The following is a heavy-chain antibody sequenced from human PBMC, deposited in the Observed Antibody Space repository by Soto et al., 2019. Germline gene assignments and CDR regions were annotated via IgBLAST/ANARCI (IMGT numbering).Heavy chain of an antibody. D-gene: IGHD1-7*01. Sequence: ASVKVSCKASGYTFTGYYMHWVRQAPAQGLEWMGWINPNSGGTNYAQKFQGRVTMTRDTSISTAYMELSRLRSDDTAVYYCQANGITGTTVDYWGQGTLVTVSS. V-gene: IGHV1-2*02. CDR3: QANGITGTTVDY. J-gene: IGHJ4*02. CDR1: GYTFTGYY. CDR2: INPNSGGT.